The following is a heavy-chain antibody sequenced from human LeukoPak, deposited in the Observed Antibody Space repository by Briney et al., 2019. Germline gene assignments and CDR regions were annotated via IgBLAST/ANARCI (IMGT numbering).Heavy chain of an antibody. CDR2: IYYRGNI. V-gene: IGHV4-59*03. D-gene: IGHD3/OR15-3a*01. J-gene: IGHJ4*02. CDR1: DGSIRTYY. CDR3: ATNKDWAEAD. Sequence: SETLSLTCSVSDGSIRTYYWSWIRQSPGQGLEWIGNIYYRGNINYNPSLKSRVIISIDTSKNQFSLKVTSLTAADTAVYYCATNKDWAEADWGQGTLVIVSS.